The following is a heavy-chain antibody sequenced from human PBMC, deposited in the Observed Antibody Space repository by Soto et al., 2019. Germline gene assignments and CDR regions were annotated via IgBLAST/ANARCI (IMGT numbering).Heavy chain of an antibody. J-gene: IGHJ4*02. Sequence: QVQLVQSGAEVRKPGASVKVSCEASGYTFTSYDIYWVRQATGQGLEWMGWMNPNTGNSGYAQKFQGRVTMTSDTSKSTAHRELSSRRSEDTAVYYCARRAETNGWNGFGADKYYFDFWGQGTLVTVSS. CDR3: ARRAETNGWNGFGADKYYFDF. D-gene: IGHD1-1*01. CDR1: GYTFTSYD. CDR2: MNPNTGNS. V-gene: IGHV1-8*01.